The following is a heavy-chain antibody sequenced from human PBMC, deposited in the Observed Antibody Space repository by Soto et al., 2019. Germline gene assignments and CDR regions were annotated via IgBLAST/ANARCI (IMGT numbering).Heavy chain of an antibody. CDR2: ISSSSSYI. V-gene: IGHV3-21*01. Sequence: GGSLRLSCAASGFIFSNYAMNWVRQAPGKGLEWVSSISSSSSYIYYADSVKGRFIISRDNAKNSLYLQMNSLRAEDTAVYYCARDSGRIQLWNYYYYGMDVWGQGTTVTVSS. D-gene: IGHD5-18*01. J-gene: IGHJ6*02. CDR3: ARDSGRIQLWNYYYYGMDV. CDR1: GFIFSNYA.